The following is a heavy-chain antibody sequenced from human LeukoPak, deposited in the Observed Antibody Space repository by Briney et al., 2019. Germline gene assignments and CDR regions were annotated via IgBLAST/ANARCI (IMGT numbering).Heavy chain of an antibody. J-gene: IGHJ4*02. CDR3: ARSRGGSGSSRYCDY. CDR2: IRYDGSNK. D-gene: IGHD3-10*01. V-gene: IGHV3-30*02. Sequence: GGSLRLSCAASGFTFSSYGMHWVRQAPGKGLEWVAFIRYDGSNKYYADSVKGRFTISRDNSKNTLYLQMNSLRAEDTAVYYCARSRGGSGSSRYCDYWGQGTLVTVSS. CDR1: GFTFSSYG.